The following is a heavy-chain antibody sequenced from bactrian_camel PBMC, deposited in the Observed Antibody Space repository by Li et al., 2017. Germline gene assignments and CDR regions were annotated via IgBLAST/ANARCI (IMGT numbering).Heavy chain of an antibody. CDR1: GFTISSVN. D-gene: IGHD6*01. CDR3: AATYGRRCRAGGDFGY. V-gene: IGHV3S10*01. J-gene: IGHJ6*01. Sequence: VQLVESGGGLVQPGGSLRLSCAASGFTISSVNVNWVRQAPGKGLEWLSRIRSDGTTAYAHSVKGRFTISRDNAKNTVSLQMNSLKPEDTAIYYCAATYGRRCRAGGDFGYWGQGTQVTVS. CDR2: IRSDGTT.